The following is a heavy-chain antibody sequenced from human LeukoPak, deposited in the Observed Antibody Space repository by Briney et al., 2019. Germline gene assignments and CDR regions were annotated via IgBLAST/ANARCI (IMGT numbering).Heavy chain of an antibody. CDR2: VTGNGYGT. J-gene: IGHJ4*02. CDR1: RVTFNNYA. Sequence: GGSLRLSCAASRVTFNNYAMSWVRQAPGKGLEWVSSVTGNGYGTYYADSVKGRFTISRDNSKNTLYLQMNSLRVEDTASYYCAKAYSYGSSSNYQTFDYWGQGTLVTVSA. CDR3: AKAYSYGSSSNYQTFDY. D-gene: IGHD3-10*01. V-gene: IGHV3-23*01.